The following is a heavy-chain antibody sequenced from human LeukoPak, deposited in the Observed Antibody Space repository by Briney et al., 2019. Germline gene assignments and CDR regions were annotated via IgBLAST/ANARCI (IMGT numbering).Heavy chain of an antibody. V-gene: IGHV3-23*01. J-gene: IGHJ4*02. CDR3: AKRPKYGNSWIDF. D-gene: IGHD6-13*01. CDR2: LSGSGSST. CDR1: GFTFNNFA. Sequence: GGSLRLSCAASGFTFNNFAMSWVRQAPGKGLDWVSGLSGSGSSTFYADSVKGRFTISRDNSNSTLYLQMNSLRAEDTAVYYCAKRPKYGNSWIDFLGQGTLVTVSS.